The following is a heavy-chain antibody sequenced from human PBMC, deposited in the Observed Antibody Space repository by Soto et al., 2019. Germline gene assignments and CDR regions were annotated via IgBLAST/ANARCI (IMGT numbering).Heavy chain of an antibody. V-gene: IGHV1-18*01. CDR1: GYTFTSYG. CDR2: ISAYNGNT. J-gene: IGHJ6*03. Sequence: GASVKVSCKASGYTFTSYGISWVRQAPRQGLEWMGWISAYNGNTNYAQKLQGRVTMTTDTSTSTAYMELRSPRSDDTAVYYCARADSSSWETYYYYYYMDVWGKGTTVTVSS. D-gene: IGHD6-13*01. CDR3: ARADSSSWETYYYYYYMDV.